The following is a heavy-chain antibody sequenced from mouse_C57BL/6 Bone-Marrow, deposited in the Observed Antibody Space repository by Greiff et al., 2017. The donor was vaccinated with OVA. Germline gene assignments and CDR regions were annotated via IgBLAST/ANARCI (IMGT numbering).Heavy chain of an antibody. CDR2: IYPRSGNT. CDR1: GYTFTSYG. CDR3: ARRGNYRDYYAMDY. J-gene: IGHJ4*01. D-gene: IGHD2-1*01. V-gene: IGHV1-81*01. Sequence: VQLVESGAELARPGASVKLSCKASGYTFTSYGISWVKQRTGQGLEWIGEIYPRSGNTYYNEKFKGKATLTADKSSSTAYMELRSLTSEDSAVYFCARRGNYRDYYAMDYWGQGTSVTVSS.